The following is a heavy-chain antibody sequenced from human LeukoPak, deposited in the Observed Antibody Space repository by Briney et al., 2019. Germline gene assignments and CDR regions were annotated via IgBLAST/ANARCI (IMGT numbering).Heavy chain of an antibody. V-gene: IGHV4-61*02. CDR3: ARDFRDGYNP. Sequence: SQTLSLTCTVSGGSISSGSYYWSWIRQPAGKGLEWIGRIYTSGSTNYNPSLKSRVTISVDTSKNQFSLKLSSVTAADTAVYYCARDFRDGYNPWGQGTLVTVSS. CDR1: GGSISSGSYY. CDR2: IYTSGST. J-gene: IGHJ5*02. D-gene: IGHD5-24*01.